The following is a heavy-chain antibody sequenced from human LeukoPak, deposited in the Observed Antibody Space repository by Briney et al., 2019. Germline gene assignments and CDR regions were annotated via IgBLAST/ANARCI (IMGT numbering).Heavy chain of an antibody. J-gene: IGHJ4*02. Sequence: SVTVSFTASVFIFRNSAIQWVRQARGQPLEWMGWIIVGNGKTDYAQKFQDRVIITNDMSTSTVYMELRSLGSEDTALYYCAADLEHGFALWGPGTLVTVSS. CDR2: IIVGNGKT. D-gene: IGHD3-10*01. V-gene: IGHV1-58*02. CDR1: VFIFRNSA. CDR3: AADLEHGFAL.